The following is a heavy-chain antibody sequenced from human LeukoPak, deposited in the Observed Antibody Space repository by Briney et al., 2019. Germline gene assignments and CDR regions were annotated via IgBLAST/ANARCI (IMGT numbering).Heavy chain of an antibody. Sequence: GGSLRLSCAASGFTFSSYAMSWVRQAPGKGLEWVSVISGSGGSTYYADSVKGRFTISRDNSKNTLYPQMNSLRAEDTAVYYCAKDRWVDAGRGTTAYYFDYWGQGTLVTVSS. CDR2: ISGSGGST. CDR3: AKDRWVDAGRGTTAYYFDY. J-gene: IGHJ4*02. CDR1: GFTFSSYA. D-gene: IGHD2-2*01. V-gene: IGHV3-23*01.